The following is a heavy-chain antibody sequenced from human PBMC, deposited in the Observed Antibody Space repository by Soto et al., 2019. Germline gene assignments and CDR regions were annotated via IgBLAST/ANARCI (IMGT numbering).Heavy chain of an antibody. V-gene: IGHV5-51*01. J-gene: IGHJ6*02. Sequence: PGESLKISCKGSGYTFTNYWIGWVRQMPGKGLEWMGIIYPGDSVTKYNPSFQGQVTISADKSITTTYLRWTSLKASDTAIYYCAASIFYYGMDVWGQGTTVTVSS. CDR2: IYPGDSVT. CDR3: AASIFYYGMDV. CDR1: GYTFTNYW.